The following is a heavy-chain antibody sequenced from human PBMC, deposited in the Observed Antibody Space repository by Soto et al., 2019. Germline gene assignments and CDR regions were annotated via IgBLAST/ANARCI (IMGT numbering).Heavy chain of an antibody. D-gene: IGHD1-26*01. CDR3: ARDPREWELRLFDL. CDR1: GFTFSSYS. CDR2: ISSDSTTM. J-gene: IGHJ4*02. Sequence: EVQLVESGGNLVQPGGSLRLSCAASGFTFSSYSMNWVRQAQGKGLEWVSYISSDSTTMYYADSVKGRFTISRDNARNSLYLQMNSLRDEDTAVYYCARDPREWELRLFDLWGQGTLVTVSS. V-gene: IGHV3-48*02.